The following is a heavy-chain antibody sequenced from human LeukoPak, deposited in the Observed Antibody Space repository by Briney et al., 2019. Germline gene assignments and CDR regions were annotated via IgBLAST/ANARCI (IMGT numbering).Heavy chain of an antibody. CDR2: VSPDNGDT. V-gene: IGHV1-2*02. CDR3: ARVRGYG. CDR1: GNTFTDYY. Sequence: ASVKVSCKASGNTFTDYYMHWVRQAPGQGFEWMGWVSPDNGDTNSAQKFQGRVTMTRDTSIRTVFMELSRLTSDDTAFYYCARVRGYGWGQGTLVTVSS. J-gene: IGHJ4*02. D-gene: IGHD2-15*01.